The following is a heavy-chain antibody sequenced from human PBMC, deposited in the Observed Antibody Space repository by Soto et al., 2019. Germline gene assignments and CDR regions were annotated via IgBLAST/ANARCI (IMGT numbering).Heavy chain of an antibody. Sequence: QVQLVQSGAEVKKPGSSVKVSCKASGGIFSSYAISWLRQAPGQGLEWMGAVIPILGQAYYAQDLQDRVSITADESTRTTYMELSSLRSEDTAVYFCARVGGIGAPPGTDYWGQGTLVIVSS. CDR3: ARVGGIGAPPGTDY. V-gene: IGHV1-69*01. CDR1: GGIFSSYA. CDR2: VIPILGQA. D-gene: IGHD6-6*01. J-gene: IGHJ4*02.